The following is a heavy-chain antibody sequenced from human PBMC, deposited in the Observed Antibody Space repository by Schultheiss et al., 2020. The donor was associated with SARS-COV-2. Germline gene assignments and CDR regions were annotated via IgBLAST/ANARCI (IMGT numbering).Heavy chain of an antibody. V-gene: IGHV3-9*01. CDR2: ISWNSGSI. CDR3: AREGVTTGYYYGMDV. CDR1: GFAFHDYA. Sequence: SLKISCAASGFAFHDYAMHWVRQAPGKGLEWVSGISWNSGSIGYADSVKGRFTISRDNSKNTLYLQMNSLRAEDTAVYYCAREGVTTGYYYGMDVWGQGTTVTVSS. D-gene: IGHD4-17*01. J-gene: IGHJ6*02.